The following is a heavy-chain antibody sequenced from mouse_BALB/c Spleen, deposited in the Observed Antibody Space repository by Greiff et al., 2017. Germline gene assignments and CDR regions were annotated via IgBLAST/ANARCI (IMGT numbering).Heavy chain of an antibody. CDR3: ARGHYDYEGAWFAY. D-gene: IGHD2-4*01. CDR2: ISSGGSYT. J-gene: IGHJ3*01. CDR1: GFAFSSYD. V-gene: IGHV5-9*02. Sequence: EVQGVESGGGLVKPGGSLKLSCAASGFAFSSYDMSWVRQTPEKRLEWVAYISSGGSYTYYPDSVKGRFTISRDNARNILYLQMSSLRSEDTAMYYCARGHYDYEGAWFAYWGQGTLVTVSA.